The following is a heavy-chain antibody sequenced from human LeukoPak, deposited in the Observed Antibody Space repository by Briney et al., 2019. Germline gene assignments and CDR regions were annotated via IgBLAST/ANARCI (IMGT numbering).Heavy chain of an antibody. D-gene: IGHD3-3*01. Sequence: QPGGSLRLSCAASGFTVSSNYMSWVRQAPGKGLEWVSVIYSGGSTYYADSVKGRFTISRDNSKNTLYLQMNSLRAEDTAVYYCARDRIDFWSGYLYGMDVWGQGTTVTVSS. V-gene: IGHV3-66*02. CDR2: IYSGGST. CDR1: GFTVSSNY. CDR3: ARDRIDFWSGYLYGMDV. J-gene: IGHJ6*02.